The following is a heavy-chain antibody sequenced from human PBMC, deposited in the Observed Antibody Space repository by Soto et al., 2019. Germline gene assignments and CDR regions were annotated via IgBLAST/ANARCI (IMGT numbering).Heavy chain of an antibody. CDR2: ITDSGGDT. Sequence: PGGSLRLSCVASGFTFGSRAMSWVRQAPGEGLEWVSSITDSGGDTKCADSVRGRFTISRDNSKSTLYLQMSSLRADDSAVYYCARGSKESYPGSRIFDFWGRGTLVTVPQ. V-gene: IGHV3-23*01. J-gene: IGHJ4*02. CDR3: ARGSKESYPGSRIFDF. D-gene: IGHD3-10*01. CDR1: GFTFGSRA.